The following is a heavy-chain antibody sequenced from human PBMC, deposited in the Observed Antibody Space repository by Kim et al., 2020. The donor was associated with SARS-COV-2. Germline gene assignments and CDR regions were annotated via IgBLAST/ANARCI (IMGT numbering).Heavy chain of an antibody. CDR2: INTNTGNP. V-gene: IGHV7-4-1*02. Sequence: ASVKVSCKASGYTFTSCAMNWVRQAPGQGLEWMGWINTNTGNPTYAQGLTGRFVFSLDTSVSTAYLQISSLKAEDTAVYYCARDPHSSSLYYYYYGMDVWGQGTTVTVSS. CDR1: GYTFTSCA. CDR3: ARDPHSSSLYYYYYGMDV. D-gene: IGHD6-6*01. J-gene: IGHJ6*02.